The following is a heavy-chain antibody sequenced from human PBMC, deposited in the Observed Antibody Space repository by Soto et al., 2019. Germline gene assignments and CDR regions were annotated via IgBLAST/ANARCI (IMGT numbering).Heavy chain of an antibody. CDR3: ARYDSSGYYWPDYYYGMDV. CDR2: ISSSSSYI. Sequence: EVQLVESGGGLVKPGGSLRLSCAASGFTFSTYSMNWVRQAPGKGLEWVSSISSSSSYIYYADSVKGRFTISRDNDKNSLYLQRKSLRAEDPDVYYFARYDSSGYYWPDYYYGMDVWGQGTTVTVSS. CDR1: GFTFSTYS. D-gene: IGHD3-22*01. V-gene: IGHV3-21*01. J-gene: IGHJ6*02.